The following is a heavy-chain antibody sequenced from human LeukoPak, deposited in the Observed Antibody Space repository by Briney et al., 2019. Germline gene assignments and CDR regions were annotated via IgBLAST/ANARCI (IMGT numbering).Heavy chain of an antibody. Sequence: GGSLRLSCAASGFSFSAYPMGWVRQAPGKGLQWLSGISASGDVTFHADRVKGRFAISRDNSKNTLYLQMTGLRAGDTAEYYCARGPRRLTTVTTSWFDPWGQGTLVTVSS. D-gene: IGHD4-17*01. J-gene: IGHJ5*02. CDR3: ARGPRRLTTVTTSWFDP. CDR2: ISASGDVT. CDR1: GFSFSAYP. V-gene: IGHV3-23*01.